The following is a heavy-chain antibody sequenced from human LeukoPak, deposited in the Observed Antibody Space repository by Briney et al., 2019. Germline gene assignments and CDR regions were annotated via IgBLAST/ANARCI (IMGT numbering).Heavy chain of an antibody. D-gene: IGHD1-14*01. Sequence: VASVKVSCKASGGTFSSYAISWVRQAPGQGLEWMGRIIPIFGTANYAQKFQGRVTITADESTSTAYMELSSLRSEDTAVYYCASQPTPEDDDAFDIWGQGTMVTVSS. V-gene: IGHV1-69*13. CDR2: IIPIFGTA. J-gene: IGHJ3*02. CDR3: ASQPTPEDDDAFDI. CDR1: GGTFSSYA.